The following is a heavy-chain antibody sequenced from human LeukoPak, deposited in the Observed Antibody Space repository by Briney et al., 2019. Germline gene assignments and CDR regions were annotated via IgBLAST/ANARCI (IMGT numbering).Heavy chain of an antibody. CDR2: ISGDGITT. D-gene: IGHD3-10*01. Sequence: QPGGSLRLSCAASGFTFSNYWMYWVRQAPGRGPLWVSRISGDGITTYYAGSVKGRFTISRDNAKNTLYLQMHSLRAEDSAVYYCARGFYGSGNSWGHGTLVTVSS. CDR3: ARGFYGSGNS. J-gene: IGHJ4*01. V-gene: IGHV3-74*01. CDR1: GFTFSNYW.